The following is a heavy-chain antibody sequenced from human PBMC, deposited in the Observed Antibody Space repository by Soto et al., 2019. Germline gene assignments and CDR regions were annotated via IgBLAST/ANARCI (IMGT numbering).Heavy chain of an antibody. J-gene: IGHJ4*02. D-gene: IGHD3-10*01. CDR1: GGSTSSYY. Sequence: SETLSLTCTVSGGSTSSYYWSWIRQPPGKGLEWIGYIYYSGSTNYNPSLKSRVTISVDTSKNQFSLKLSSVTAADTAVYYCAGSMVRGVIITKIDYWGQGTLVTVSS. V-gene: IGHV4-59*01. CDR3: AGSMVRGVIITKIDY. CDR2: IYYSGST.